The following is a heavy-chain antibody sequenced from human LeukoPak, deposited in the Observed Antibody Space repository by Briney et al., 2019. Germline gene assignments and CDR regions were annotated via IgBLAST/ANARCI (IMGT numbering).Heavy chain of an antibody. V-gene: IGHV1-69*13. CDR3: AREWLAGYFDY. J-gene: IGHJ4*02. CDR2: IILIFGTA. D-gene: IGHD3-10*01. CDR1: GGTFSSYA. Sequence: ASVKVSCKASGGTFSSYAISWVRQAPGQGLEWMGGIILIFGTANYAQKFQGRVTITADESTSTAYMELSSLRSEDTAVYYCAREWLAGYFDYWGQGTLVTVSS.